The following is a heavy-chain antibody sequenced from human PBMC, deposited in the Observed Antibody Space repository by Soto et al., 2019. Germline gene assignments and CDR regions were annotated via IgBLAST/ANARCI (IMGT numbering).Heavy chain of an antibody. D-gene: IGHD2-15*01. J-gene: IGHJ3*02. CDR1: GGSISSVGYY. Sequence: SETLSRTCTVSGGSISSVGYYWGWIRQQPGKGLEWIAYISYSGSTHYNPPLKSRLTISVDSSKNQVSLRLSSVTAADTAPYYCVRYCSGGSCQFAFGIWGQGTLVTGS. V-gene: IGHV4-31*03. CDR3: VRYCSGGSCQFAFGI. CDR2: ISYSGST.